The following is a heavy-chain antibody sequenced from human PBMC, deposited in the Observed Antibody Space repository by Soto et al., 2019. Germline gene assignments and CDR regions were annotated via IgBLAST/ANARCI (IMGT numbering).Heavy chain of an antibody. Sequence: QVQLVESGGGVVQPGRSLRLSCAASGFTFSSYGMHWVRQARGKGLEWVAVISYDGSNKYYADSVKGRFTISRDNSKNTLYLQMNSLRAEDTAVYYCAKDKGIVGATPHYWGQGTLVTVSS. J-gene: IGHJ4*02. CDR2: ISYDGSNK. CDR3: AKDKGIVGATPHY. V-gene: IGHV3-30*18. CDR1: GFTFSSYG. D-gene: IGHD1-26*01.